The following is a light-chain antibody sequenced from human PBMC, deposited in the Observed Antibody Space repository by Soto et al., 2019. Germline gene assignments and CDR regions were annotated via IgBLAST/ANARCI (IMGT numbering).Light chain of an antibody. Sequence: EIVMTQSPGTLSLSPGERATISCRASQVIGSRYLAWYHQKSGQAPRLLIYGASSRATGIPDRFSGSGSGTDFTLTISRLESEYFGVYYCQQFLSSIPHTFGQGTKLEIK. V-gene: IGKV3-20*01. CDR2: GAS. CDR3: QQFLSSIPHT. J-gene: IGKJ2*01. CDR1: QVIGSRY.